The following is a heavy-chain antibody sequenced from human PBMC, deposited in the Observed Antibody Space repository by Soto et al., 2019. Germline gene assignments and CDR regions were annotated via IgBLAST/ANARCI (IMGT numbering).Heavy chain of an antibody. CDR2: INHSGST. D-gene: IGHD3-10*01. V-gene: IGHV4-34*01. J-gene: IGHJ6*02. CDR1: GGSFSGYF. Sequence: SETLSLTCAVYGGSFSGYFWSWISQSPGKGLQWSGEINHSGSTNYNPSLKSRVTISLDTSRNQFSLKLTSATAADTAVYYCRRGFGRARIPVVGGLLGDFWGRGTTVTVS. CDR3: RRGFGRARIPVVGGLLGDF.